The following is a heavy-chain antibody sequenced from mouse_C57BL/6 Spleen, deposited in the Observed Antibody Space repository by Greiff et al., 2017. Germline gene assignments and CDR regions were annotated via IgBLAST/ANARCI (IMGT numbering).Heavy chain of an antibody. V-gene: IGHV1-64*01. Sequence: VQLQQPGAELVKPGASVKLSCKASGYTFTSYWMHWVKQRPGQGLEWIGMIHPNSGSTNYNEKFKSKATLTVDKSSSTAYMQLSSLTSEDSAVYYCVPDFPYAMDYWGQGTSVTVSS. J-gene: IGHJ4*01. D-gene: IGHD2-4*01. CDR1: GYTFTSYW. CDR2: IHPNSGST. CDR3: VPDFPYAMDY.